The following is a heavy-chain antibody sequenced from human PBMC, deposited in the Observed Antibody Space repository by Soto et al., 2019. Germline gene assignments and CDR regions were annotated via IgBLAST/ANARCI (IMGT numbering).Heavy chain of an antibody. CDR3: AREMATPDAFDI. Sequence: PGGSLRLSCAASGFTFSSYAMHWVRQAPGKGLEWVAVISYDGSNKFYADSVKGRFTISRDNSKNTLYLQMNSLRAEDTAVYYRAREMATPDAFDIWAEGTRVTVS. CDR1: GFTFSSYA. CDR2: ISYDGSNK. J-gene: IGHJ3*02. V-gene: IGHV3-30-3*01.